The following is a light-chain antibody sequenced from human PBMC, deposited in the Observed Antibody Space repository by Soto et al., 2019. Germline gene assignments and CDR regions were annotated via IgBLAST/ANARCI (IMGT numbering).Light chain of an antibody. J-gene: IGKJ5*01. CDR2: YAS. CDR1: QSVSNN. V-gene: IGKV3-15*01. CDR3: QQDNDWPPIT. Sequence: EIVMTQSPATLSVSPGERATLSCRASQSVSNNLAWYQQKPGQAPRLLIYYASTRATGIPARFSGSGSGTEFSLTISSLQSEDFALYYCQQDNDWPPITFGQGTRLEIK.